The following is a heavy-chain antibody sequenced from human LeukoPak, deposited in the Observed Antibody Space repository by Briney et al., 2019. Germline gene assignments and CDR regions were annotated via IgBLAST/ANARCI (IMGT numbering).Heavy chain of an antibody. D-gene: IGHD3/OR15-3a*01. CDR3: ARVALDFWTPAFDY. J-gene: IGHJ4*02. CDR2: ISSSSSTI. CDR1: GFTFSSYS. V-gene: IGHV3-48*02. Sequence: GGSLRLSCAASGFTFSSYSMNWVRQAPGKGLEWVSYISSSSSTIYYADSVKGRFTISRDNAKNSLYLQMNSLRDEDTAVYYCARVALDFWTPAFDYWGLGTLVTVSS.